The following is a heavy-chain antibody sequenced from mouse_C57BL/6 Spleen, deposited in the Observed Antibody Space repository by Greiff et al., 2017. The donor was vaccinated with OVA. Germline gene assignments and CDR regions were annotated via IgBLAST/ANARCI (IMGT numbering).Heavy chain of an antibody. CDR3: ARRGPYDHDGAMDY. Sequence: QVQLKQSGAELVRPGASVKLSCKASGYTFTDYYINWVKQRPGQGLEWIARIYPGSGNTYYNEKFKGKATLTAEKSSSTAYMQLSSLTSEDSAVYFGARRGPYDHDGAMDYWGQGTSVTVSS. D-gene: IGHD2-4*01. CDR1: GYTFTDYY. V-gene: IGHV1-76*01. J-gene: IGHJ4*01. CDR2: IYPGSGNT.